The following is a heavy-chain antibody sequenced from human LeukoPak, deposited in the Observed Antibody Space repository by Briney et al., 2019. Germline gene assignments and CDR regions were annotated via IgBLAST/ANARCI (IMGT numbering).Heavy chain of an antibody. V-gene: IGHV4-59*01. J-gene: IGHJ4*02. CDR1: GGSISSYY. Sequence: SETLSLTCTVSGGSISSYYWSWIRQPPGKGLEWIGYIYYSGSTNYNPSLKSRVTISVDTSKNQFSLKLSSVTAADTAVYYCAREESKKYSYGYQNAFDIWGQGTLVTVSS. CDR2: IYYSGST. CDR3: AREESKKYSYGYQNAFDI. D-gene: IGHD5-18*01.